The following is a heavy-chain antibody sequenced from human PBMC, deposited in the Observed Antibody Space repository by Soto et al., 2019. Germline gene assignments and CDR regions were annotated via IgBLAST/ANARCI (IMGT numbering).Heavy chain of an antibody. CDR1: GFTFNNNW. D-gene: IGHD3-3*01. J-gene: IGHJ4*02. CDR3: VRDLRFLGEFDY. Sequence: GGSLRLSCAASGFTFNNNWMSWVRQAPGKGLEWVANINQDGSEKYYVDSVKGRFTISRDNAKNSLYLQMSGLRAEDTAFYYCVRDLRFLGEFDYWGQGTLVTVSS. V-gene: IGHV3-7*01. CDR2: INQDGSEK.